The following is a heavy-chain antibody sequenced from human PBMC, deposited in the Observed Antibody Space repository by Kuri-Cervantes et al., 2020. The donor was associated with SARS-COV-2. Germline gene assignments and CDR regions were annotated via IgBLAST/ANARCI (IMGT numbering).Heavy chain of an antibody. CDR3: ARALPGNWFDP. CDR2: IYHSGST. J-gene: IGHJ5*02. Sequence: TPSLTCAVPDDSISSSNWWSWVRRPPGRGLEWIGEIYHSGSTYYNPSLKSRVIISVDKSKNQFSLKLSSVTAADTAAYCGARALPGNWFDPWGQGTLVTVSS. CDR1: DDSISSSNW. V-gene: IGHV4-4*01.